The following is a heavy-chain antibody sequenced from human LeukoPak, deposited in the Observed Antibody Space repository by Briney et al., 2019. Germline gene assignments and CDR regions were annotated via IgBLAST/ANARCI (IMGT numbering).Heavy chain of an antibody. D-gene: IGHD3-22*01. CDR3: ARGGAVTMIVVVHTGFDY. Sequence: ASVKVSCKASGYTFTGYYMHWVRRAPGEGLEWMGWINPNSGGTNYAQKFQGRVTMTRDTSISTAYMELSRLRSDDTAVYYCARGGAVTMIVVVHTGFDYWGQGTLVTVSS. V-gene: IGHV1-2*02. J-gene: IGHJ4*02. CDR1: GYTFTGYY. CDR2: INPNSGGT.